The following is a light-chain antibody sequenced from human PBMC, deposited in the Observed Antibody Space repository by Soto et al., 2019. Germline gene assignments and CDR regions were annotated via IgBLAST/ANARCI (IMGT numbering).Light chain of an antibody. Sequence: ENVLTQSPGTLSLSPGERATLSCRASQSVSSSYLAWYQQKPCQAPRLLIYGASSRATGIPDRFSGSGSGTDFTLTISRLEPEDFAVYYCQQYGSSETFGQGTKVDIK. CDR1: QSVSSSY. CDR3: QQYGSSET. J-gene: IGKJ1*01. V-gene: IGKV3-20*01. CDR2: GAS.